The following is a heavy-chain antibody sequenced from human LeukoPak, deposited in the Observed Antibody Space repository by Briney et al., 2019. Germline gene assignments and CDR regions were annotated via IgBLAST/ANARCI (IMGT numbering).Heavy chain of an antibody. D-gene: IGHD3-16*02. V-gene: IGHV3-23*01. CDR3: AKEFHGSYRYLRGAFDI. J-gene: IGHJ3*02. CDR2: ISGSGGST. Sequence: PGGSLRLSCAASGFTFSSYAMSWVRQAPGKGLEWVSAISGSGGSTYYADSVKGRFTISRDNSKNTLYLQMNSLRAEDTAVYYCAKEFHGSYRYLRGAFDIWGQGTMVTVSS. CDR1: GFTFSSYA.